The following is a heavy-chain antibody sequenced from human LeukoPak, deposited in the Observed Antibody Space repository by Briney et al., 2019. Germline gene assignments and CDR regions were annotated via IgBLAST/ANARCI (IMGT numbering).Heavy chain of an antibody. CDR1: GFTFSSYG. Sequence: GGSLRLSCAASGFTFSSYGMHWVRQAPGKGLEWLAFIRFDGSDKNYAASVKGRFTIPRDNSKNTLFVQMNSQRGEDRAVYYCAKDPVLVGATPDAFDMWGQGTMVTLSS. CDR2: IRFDGSDK. CDR3: AKDPVLVGATPDAFDM. D-gene: IGHD1-26*01. J-gene: IGHJ3*02. V-gene: IGHV3-30*02.